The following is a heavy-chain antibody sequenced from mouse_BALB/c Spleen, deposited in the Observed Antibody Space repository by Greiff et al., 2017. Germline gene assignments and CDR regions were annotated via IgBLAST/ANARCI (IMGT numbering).Heavy chain of an antibody. V-gene: IGHV1-7*01. Sequence: QVQLQQSGAELAKPGASVTMSCKASGYTFTSYWMHWVKQRPGQGLEWIGYINPSTGYTEYNQKFKDKATLTADKSSSTAYMQLSSLTSEDSAVYYCAGGDYNYYAMDYWGQGTSVTVSS. CDR2: INPSTGYT. J-gene: IGHJ4*01. D-gene: IGHD2-13*01. CDR3: AGGDYNYYAMDY. CDR1: GYTFTSYW.